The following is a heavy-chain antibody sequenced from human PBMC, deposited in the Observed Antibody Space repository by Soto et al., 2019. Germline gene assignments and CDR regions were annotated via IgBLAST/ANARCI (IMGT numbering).Heavy chain of an antibody. Sequence: PGGSLRLSCAASGFTFSSYGMHWVRQAPGKGLEWVAVIWYDVSNKYYADSVKGRFTISRDNSKNTLYLQMNSLRAEDTAVYYCARDNLFYLEKEYISGWYVNHWGPGTLVTVSS. CDR3: ARDNLFYLEKEYISGWYVNH. V-gene: IGHV3-33*01. J-gene: IGHJ4*02. CDR2: IWYDVSNK. D-gene: IGHD6-19*01. CDR1: GFTFSSYG.